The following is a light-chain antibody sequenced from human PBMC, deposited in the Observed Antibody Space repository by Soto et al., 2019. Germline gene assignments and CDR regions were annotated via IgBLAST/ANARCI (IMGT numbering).Light chain of an antibody. CDR3: QQYGSSRWT. CDR2: GAS. J-gene: IGKJ1*01. V-gene: IGKV3-20*01. Sequence: EIVLTQSPGTLSLSPGERATLSCRASQSVSTTYLAWYQQKPGQTPRLLIYGASSRATGIPDRFSGSGSGTDFTLTITRLEPEDFAVHYCQQYGSSRWTFGQGTKVEIK. CDR1: QSVSTTY.